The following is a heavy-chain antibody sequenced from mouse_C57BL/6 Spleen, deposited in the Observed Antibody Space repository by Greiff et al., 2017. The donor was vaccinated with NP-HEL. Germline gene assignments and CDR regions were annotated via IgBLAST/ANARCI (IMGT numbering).Heavy chain of an antibody. CDR3: ARSRSSYGDWYFDV. D-gene: IGHD1-1*01. CDR2: INPNNGGT. Sequence: DVQLQQSGPELVKPGASVKISCKASGYTFTDYYMNWVKQSHGKSLEWIGDINPNNGGTSYNQKFKGKATLTVDKSSSTAYMELRSLTSEDSAVYYCARSRSSYGDWYFDVWGTGTTVTVSS. V-gene: IGHV1-26*01. J-gene: IGHJ1*03. CDR1: GYTFTDYY.